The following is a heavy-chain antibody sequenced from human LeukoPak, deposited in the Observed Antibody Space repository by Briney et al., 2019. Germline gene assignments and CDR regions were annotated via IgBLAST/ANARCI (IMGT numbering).Heavy chain of an antibody. CDR1: GYTFTSYG. CDR2: ISAYNGKT. V-gene: IGHV1-18*01. CDR3: ARDLGTAMITYFAY. Sequence: ASGRVCCKAAGYTFTSYGIRWVREAPGQGREWMGWISAYNGKTNYQQKLRGRGTMTTATSTSTASIELRSLRSDDTAVYHCARDLGTAMITYFAYSGQGTLVTASS. J-gene: IGHJ4*02. D-gene: IGHD5-18*01.